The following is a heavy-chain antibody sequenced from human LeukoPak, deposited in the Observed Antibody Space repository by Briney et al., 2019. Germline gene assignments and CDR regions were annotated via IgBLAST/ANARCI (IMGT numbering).Heavy chain of an antibody. D-gene: IGHD6-13*01. CDR3: ARSVGQQLIHDAFDI. Sequence: SQTLSLTCTVSGGSISSGGYYWSWIRQPPGKGLEWIGYIYHSGSTYYNPSLKSRVTISVDRSKNQFSLKLSSVTAADTAVYYCARSVGQQLIHDAFDIWGQGTMVTVSS. J-gene: IGHJ3*02. V-gene: IGHV4-30-2*01. CDR1: GGSISSGGYY. CDR2: IYHSGST.